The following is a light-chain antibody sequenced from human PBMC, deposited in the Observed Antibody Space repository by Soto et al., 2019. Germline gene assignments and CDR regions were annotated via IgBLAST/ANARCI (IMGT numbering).Light chain of an antibody. J-gene: IGLJ1*01. CDR3: NSYTSSSTYV. CDR2: DVS. Sequence: ALTQPASVSGSPGQSITISCTGTSSDVGGYNYVSWYQQHPGKAPKLMIYDVSNRPSGVSNRFSGSKSGNTASLTISGLQAEDEADYYCNSYTSSSTYVFGTGTKVTVL. V-gene: IGLV2-14*01. CDR1: SSDVGGYNY.